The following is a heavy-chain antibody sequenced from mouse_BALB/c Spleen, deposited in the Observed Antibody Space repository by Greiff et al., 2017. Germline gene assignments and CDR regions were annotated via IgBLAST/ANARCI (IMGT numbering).Heavy chain of an antibody. J-gene: IGHJ2*01. CDR2: IDPENGNT. CDR1: GFNIKDYY. D-gene: IGHD1-1*01. V-gene: IGHV14-1*02. CDR3: ARGRYYFDY. Sequence: VQLQQSGAELVRPGALVKLSCKASGFNIKDYYMHWVKQRPEQGLEWIGWIDPENGNTIYDPKFQGKASITADTSSNTAYLQLSSLTSEDTAVYYCARGRYYFDYGGQGTTHTVTS.